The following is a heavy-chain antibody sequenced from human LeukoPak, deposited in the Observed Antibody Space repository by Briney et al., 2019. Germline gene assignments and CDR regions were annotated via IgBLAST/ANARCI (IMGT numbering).Heavy chain of an antibody. J-gene: IGHJ6*02. V-gene: IGHV4-4*02. CDR3: ARDPKNYGMDV. CDR1: GGSISSSNW. Sequence: SGTLSLTCAVSGGSISSSNWWSWVRQPPGKGLEWIGEIYHSGSTNYNPSLKSRVTISVDTSKNQFPLKLSSVTAADTAVYYCARDPKNYGMDVWGQGTTVTVSS. CDR2: IYHSGST.